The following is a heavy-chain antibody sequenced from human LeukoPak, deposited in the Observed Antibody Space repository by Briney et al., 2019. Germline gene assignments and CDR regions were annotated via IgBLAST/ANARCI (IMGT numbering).Heavy chain of an antibody. CDR2: MWYDGSNK. CDR3: TKINYDSSGYYSYDYYYYYMDV. D-gene: IGHD3-22*01. CDR1: GFTFSSYG. Sequence: GGSLRLSCVASGFTFSSYGMHWVRQAPGKGLEWVAFMWYDGSNKYYADSVKGRFTISRDNSKNTLHLQMNSLRAEDTAVYYCTKINYDSSGYYSYDYYYYYMDVWGKGTTGTVSS. V-gene: IGHV3-30*02. J-gene: IGHJ6*03.